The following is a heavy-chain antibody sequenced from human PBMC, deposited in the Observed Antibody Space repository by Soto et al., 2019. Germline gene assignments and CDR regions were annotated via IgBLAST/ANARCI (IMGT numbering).Heavy chain of an antibody. Sequence: GGALGLSCAASGFTFSSYWMHWFRQAPGKGLLWVSRINPDGSATNYADSVKGRFTISRDNAKNTLYLQMNSLRAEDTAVFYCGRGGSDSPMAPGYWGQGTLVTVYS. CDR3: GRGGSDSPMAPGY. D-gene: IGHD5-18*01. CDR2: INPDGSAT. V-gene: IGHV3-74*01. CDR1: GFTFSSYW. J-gene: IGHJ4*02.